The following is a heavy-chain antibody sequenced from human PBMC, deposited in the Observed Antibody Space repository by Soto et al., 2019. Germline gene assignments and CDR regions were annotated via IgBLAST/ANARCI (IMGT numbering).Heavy chain of an antibody. CDR2: INSDGSST. V-gene: IGHV3-74*01. Sequence: LRLSCSASGFIFSSYWMHWVRQAPGKGLVWVSRINSDGSSTSYADSVKGRFTISRDNAKNTLYLQMNSLRAEDTAVYYCARELPTAIRGGYYYSYGMDVWGQGTTVTVSS. J-gene: IGHJ6*02. D-gene: IGHD2-2*02. CDR3: ARELPTAIRGGYYYSYGMDV. CDR1: GFIFSSYW.